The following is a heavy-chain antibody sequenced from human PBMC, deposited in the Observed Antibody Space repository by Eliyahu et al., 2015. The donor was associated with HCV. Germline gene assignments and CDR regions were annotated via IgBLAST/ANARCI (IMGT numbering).Heavy chain of an antibody. J-gene: IGHJ4*02. CDR2: IYYTGST. V-gene: IGHV4-31*03. CDR1: GGSIXSGGYY. CDR3: AREQGSYGGSIDY. D-gene: IGHD5-12*01. Sequence: QVQLQESGPGLVKPSQTLSLTCTVSGGSIXSGGYYWXWIRQHPGKGLEWIGYIYYTGSTYYNPSLKSRVTISVDTSKNQFSLKLSSATAADTAVYYCAREQGSYGGSIDYWGQGTLVTASS.